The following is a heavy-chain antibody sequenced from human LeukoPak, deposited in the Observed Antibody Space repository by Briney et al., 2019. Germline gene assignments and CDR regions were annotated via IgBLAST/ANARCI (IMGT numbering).Heavy chain of an antibody. Sequence: SETLSLTCTVSDGPISSGSYYWSWIRQPAGKGLEWIGRIYTSGSTNYNPSLKSRVTISVDTSKNQFSLKLSSVTAADTAVYYCARETIAVAGTSYWFDPWGQGTLVTVSS. D-gene: IGHD6-19*01. CDR3: ARETIAVAGTSYWFDP. CDR1: DGPISSGSYY. V-gene: IGHV4-61*02. J-gene: IGHJ5*02. CDR2: IYTSGST.